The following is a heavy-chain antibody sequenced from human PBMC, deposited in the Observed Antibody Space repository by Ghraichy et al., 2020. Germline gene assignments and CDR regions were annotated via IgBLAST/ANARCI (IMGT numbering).Heavy chain of an antibody. CDR1: GGSISSSSYY. CDR3: ARLLHGGATDDY. Sequence: SQTLSLTCTVSGGSISSSSYYWGWIRQPPGKGLEWIGSIYYSGSTYYNPSLKSRVTISVDTSKNQFSLKLSSVTAADTAVYYCARLLHGGATDDYWGQGTLVTVSS. J-gene: IGHJ4*02. D-gene: IGHD3-16*01. V-gene: IGHV4-39*01. CDR2: IYYSGST.